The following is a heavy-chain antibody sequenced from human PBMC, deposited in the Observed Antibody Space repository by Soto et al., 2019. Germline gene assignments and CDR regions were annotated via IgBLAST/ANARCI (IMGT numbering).Heavy chain of an antibody. CDR2: VNPDGSTT. CDR3: AKVASGSYDWFDP. D-gene: IGHD1-26*01. J-gene: IGHJ5*02. Sequence: EVQLVESGGGLVQPGGSLRLSCAASKFSFSGYWMHWVRQAPGQGLMWVSRVNPDGSTTTYADSVKGRFTISRDNAKNTVCLQMNSLRADDTAVYYCAKVASGSYDWFDPWGQGTLVTVSS. V-gene: IGHV3-74*01. CDR1: KFSFSGYW.